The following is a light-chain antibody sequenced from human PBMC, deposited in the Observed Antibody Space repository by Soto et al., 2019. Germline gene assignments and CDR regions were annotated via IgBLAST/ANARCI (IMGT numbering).Light chain of an antibody. CDR2: DAS. Sequence: DIQMTQSPSTLSASVGHRVTITCRASQSISSWLAWYQQKPGKAPKLLIYDASSLESGVPSRFSGSGSGTEFTLTISSLQPDDFATYYCQQYNSYSPTFGQGTKVDIK. CDR1: QSISSW. V-gene: IGKV1-5*01. CDR3: QQYNSYSPT. J-gene: IGKJ1*01.